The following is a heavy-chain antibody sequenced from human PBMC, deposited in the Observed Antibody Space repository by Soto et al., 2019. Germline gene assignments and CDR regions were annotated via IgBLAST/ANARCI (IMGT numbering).Heavy chain of an antibody. V-gene: IGHV3-11*01. Sequence: PGGSLRLSCAASGFTFSSSAMSSSAMSWVRQAPGKGLEWVSYISSSGSTIYYADSVKGRFTISRDNAKNSLYLQMNSLRAEDTAVYYCARGRNYYGSGSFDIWGQGTMVTVSS. CDR3: ARGRNYYGSGSFDI. CDR2: ISSSGSTI. CDR1: GFTFSSSAMSSSA. J-gene: IGHJ3*02. D-gene: IGHD3-10*01.